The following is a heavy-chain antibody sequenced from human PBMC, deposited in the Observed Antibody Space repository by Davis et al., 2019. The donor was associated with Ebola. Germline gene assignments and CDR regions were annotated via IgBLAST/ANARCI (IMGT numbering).Heavy chain of an antibody. CDR2: IKQDGSEK. D-gene: IGHD7-27*01. Sequence: GGSLRLSCAASRFSLKNYAMNWVRQSPHKGLEWVANIKQDGSEKYYVDSVKGRFTISRDNFKNTLYLQMNSLRAEDTAVYYCAKDLDLRTGDYYMDVWGKGTTVTVSS. CDR3: AKDLDLRTGDYYMDV. V-gene: IGHV3-7*01. J-gene: IGHJ6*03. CDR1: RFSLKNYA.